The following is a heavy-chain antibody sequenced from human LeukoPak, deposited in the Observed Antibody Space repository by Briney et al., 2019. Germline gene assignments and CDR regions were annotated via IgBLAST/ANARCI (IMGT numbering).Heavy chain of an antibody. CDR2: ISGSGGST. Sequence: GGSLRLSCAASGFTFSNYAMSWVRQAPGKGLEWVSGISGSGGSTYYADSVKGRFTISRDNSKNTLYLQMNSLRAEDTAVYYCAKSTIFGVAGGFDPWGQGTLVTVSS. V-gene: IGHV3-23*01. CDR1: GFTFSNYA. CDR3: AKSTIFGVAGGFDP. D-gene: IGHD3-3*01. J-gene: IGHJ5*02.